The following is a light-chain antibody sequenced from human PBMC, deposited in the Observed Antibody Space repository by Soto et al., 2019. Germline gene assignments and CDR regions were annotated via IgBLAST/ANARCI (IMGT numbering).Light chain of an antibody. J-gene: IGLJ1*01. CDR1: NSDVGGYDR. Sequence: QSALTQPASVSGSPGQSITISCTGTNSDVGGYDRVSWYQHHPGKAPKLLIFEVYNRPSGISDRFSGSKSGDTASLTISGLQAEDEADYYCSSYTSSSTSYVFGTGTKLTVL. CDR2: EVY. CDR3: SSYTSSSTSYV. V-gene: IGLV2-14*01.